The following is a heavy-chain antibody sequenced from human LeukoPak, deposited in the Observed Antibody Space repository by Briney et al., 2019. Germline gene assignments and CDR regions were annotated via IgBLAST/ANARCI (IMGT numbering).Heavy chain of an antibody. CDR1: GFTFSSYA. J-gene: IGHJ6*03. CDR2: ISGSGGST. D-gene: IGHD4-17*01. Sequence: GGSLRLSCAASGFTFSSYAMSWVRQAPGKGLEWVSAISGSGGSTYYADSVKGRFTISRDNSKNTLYLQMNSLRAEDTAVYYCAKGRYGDYNYYYYYYMDVWAKGPRSPSP. CDR3: AKGRYGDYNYYYYYYMDV. V-gene: IGHV3-23*01.